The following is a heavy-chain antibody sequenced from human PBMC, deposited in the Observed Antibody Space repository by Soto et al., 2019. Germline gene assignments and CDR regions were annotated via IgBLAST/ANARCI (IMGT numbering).Heavy chain of an antibody. CDR1: GGTFSSYA. CDR2: IIPIFGTA. Sequence: SVKVSCKASGGTFSSYAISWVRQAPGQGLEWMGGIIPIFGTANYEQKFQGRVTITANESTSTAYMELSSLRSEDTAVYYCAEGPTTWGYSYAKNYYYYGMDVWGQGTTVTVSS. J-gene: IGHJ6*02. V-gene: IGHV1-69*13. D-gene: IGHD5-18*01. CDR3: AEGPTTWGYSYAKNYYYYGMDV.